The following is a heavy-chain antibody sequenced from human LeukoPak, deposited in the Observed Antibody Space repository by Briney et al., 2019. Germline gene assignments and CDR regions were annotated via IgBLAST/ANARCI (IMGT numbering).Heavy chain of an antibody. J-gene: IGHJ4*02. CDR1: GFTFSSYA. Sequence: PGGSLRLSCAASGFTFSSYAMSWVRQAPGKGLEWVSSIFGSGIDTQYADSVKGRFTISRGNSKNTLYLEMNSLRPEDTAIYYCAKDLISPRSVGSSEKLDYWGQGTLVTVSS. D-gene: IGHD3-10*01. V-gene: IGHV3-23*01. CDR2: IFGSGIDT. CDR3: AKDLISPRSVGSSEKLDY.